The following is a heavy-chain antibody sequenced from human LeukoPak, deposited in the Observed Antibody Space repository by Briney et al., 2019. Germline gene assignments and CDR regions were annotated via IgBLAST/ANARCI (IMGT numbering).Heavy chain of an antibody. CDR2: IIPIFGTA. J-gene: IGHJ4*02. D-gene: IGHD3-9*01. Sequence: SVKVSCKASGGTFSSYAISWVRQAPGQGLEGMGGIIPIFGTANYAQKFQGRVTITTDESTSTAYMELSSLRSEDTAVYYCAGGLRYFDWLLYDYWGQGTLVTVSS. CDR1: GGTFSSYA. CDR3: AGGLRYFDWLLYDY. V-gene: IGHV1-69*05.